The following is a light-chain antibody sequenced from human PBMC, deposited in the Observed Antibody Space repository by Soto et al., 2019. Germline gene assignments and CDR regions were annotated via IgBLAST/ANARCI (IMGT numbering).Light chain of an antibody. CDR3: QQRSNSWT. J-gene: IGKJ1*01. V-gene: IGKV3-11*01. Sequence: EIVLTQSPATLSLSPGERATLSCRASQSVSSYLAWYQQKPGQAPRLLIYDASNRATGIPARFSGSGSGTDFTLTISSLEPEDFAVYYCQQRSNSWTFGQGTTGDIK. CDR2: DAS. CDR1: QSVSSY.